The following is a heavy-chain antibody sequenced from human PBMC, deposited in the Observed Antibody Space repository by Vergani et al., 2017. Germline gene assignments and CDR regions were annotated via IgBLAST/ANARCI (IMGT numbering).Heavy chain of an antibody. CDR3: ARGLGSSSGRYFDL. CDR1: GGSISSYY. CDR2: IYYSGST. Sequence: QLQLQESGPGLVKPSETLSLTCTVSGGSISSYYWSWIRQPPGKGLEWIGYIYYSGSTNYNPSLKSRVTISVDTSKNQFSLKLSSVTAADTAVYYCARGLGSSSGRYFDLWGRGTLVTVS. D-gene: IGHD6-13*01. V-gene: IGHV4-59*01. J-gene: IGHJ2*01.